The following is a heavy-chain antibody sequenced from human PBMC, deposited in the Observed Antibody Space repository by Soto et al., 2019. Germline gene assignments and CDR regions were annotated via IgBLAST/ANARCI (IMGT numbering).Heavy chain of an antibody. CDR2: IHYTGST. CDR3: AREGRYYYDSSGEFRNWFDP. Sequence: SETLSLTCSVSGDSISSENYCWSWIRQPPGRGLEWIGYIHYTGSTNYNPSLKRRVTMSVDTSKNQFSLKLTSVTAADTAVYYCAREGRYYYDSSGEFRNWFDPWGQGTRVTVSS. J-gene: IGHJ5*02. D-gene: IGHD3-22*01. V-gene: IGHV4-61*01. CDR1: GDSISSENYC.